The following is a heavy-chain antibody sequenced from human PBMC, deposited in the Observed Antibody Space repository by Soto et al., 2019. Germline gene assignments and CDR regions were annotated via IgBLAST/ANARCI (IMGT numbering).Heavy chain of an antibody. J-gene: IGHJ6*02. V-gene: IGHV1-2*02. CDR3: ARAVSITMVREARWSFMDV. Sequence: ASVKVSCKASGYTFTGYYMHWVRQAPGQGLEWMGWINPNSGGTNYAQKFQGRVTMTRDTSISTAYMELSRLRSDDTAVYYCARAVSITMVREARWSFMDVWGQGTTVTVSS. CDR1: GYTFTGYY. D-gene: IGHD3-10*01. CDR2: INPNSGGT.